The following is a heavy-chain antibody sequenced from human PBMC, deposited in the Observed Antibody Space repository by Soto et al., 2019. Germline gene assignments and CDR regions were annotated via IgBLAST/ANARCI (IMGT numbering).Heavy chain of an antibody. J-gene: IGHJ5*02. CDR1: GGSISSGGYY. CDR2: IYYSGST. CDR3: AREGYSYGYDWFDP. D-gene: IGHD5-18*01. Sequence: TLSLTCTVSGGSISSGGYYWSWIRQHPGKGLEWIGYIYYSGSTYYNPSLKSRVTISVDTSKNQFSLKLSSVTAADTAVYYCAREGYSYGYDWFDPWGQGTLVTVSS. V-gene: IGHV4-31*03.